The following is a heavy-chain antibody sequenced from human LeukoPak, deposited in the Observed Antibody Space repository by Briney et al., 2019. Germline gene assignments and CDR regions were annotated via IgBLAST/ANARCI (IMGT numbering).Heavy chain of an antibody. V-gene: IGHV1-2*02. J-gene: IGHJ4*02. CDR1: GYTFSGYY. CDR3: AREGFGELPDY. D-gene: IGHD3-10*01. Sequence: ASVKVSCKASGYTFSGYYIHWVRQVPGQGLEWMGCINPNTGGTSYAQKFQGRVTMTKDTSITTAYMELNRLRSDDTAVYYCAREGFGELPDYWGQGTLVTVSS. CDR2: INPNTGGT.